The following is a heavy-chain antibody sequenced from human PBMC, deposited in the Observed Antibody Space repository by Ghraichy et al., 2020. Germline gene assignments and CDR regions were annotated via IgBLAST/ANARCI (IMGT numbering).Heavy chain of an antibody. Sequence: GESLNISCAASGFTFSSYGMHWVRQAPGKGLEWVAVIWYDGSNKYYADSVKGRFTISRDNSKNTLYLQMNSLRAEDTAVYYCARDPAMIVVRYYYYYGMDVWGQGTTVTVSS. CDR3: ARDPAMIVVRYYYYYGMDV. CDR1: GFTFSSYG. CDR2: IWYDGSNK. V-gene: IGHV3-33*01. J-gene: IGHJ6*02. D-gene: IGHD3-22*01.